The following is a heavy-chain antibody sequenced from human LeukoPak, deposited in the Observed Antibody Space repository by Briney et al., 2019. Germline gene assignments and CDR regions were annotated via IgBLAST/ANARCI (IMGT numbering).Heavy chain of an antibody. D-gene: IGHD3-16*02. CDR1: GGSISSYY. CDR2: IYYSGST. CDR3: ARGTYYDYVWGSYRDPAFDY. Sequence: PSETLSLTCTVSGGSISSYYWSWIRQPPGKGLEWIGYIYYSGSTNYNPSLKSRVTISVDTSKNQFSLKLSSVTAADTAVYYCARGTYYDYVWGSYRDPAFDYWGQGTLVTVSS. J-gene: IGHJ4*02. V-gene: IGHV4-59*01.